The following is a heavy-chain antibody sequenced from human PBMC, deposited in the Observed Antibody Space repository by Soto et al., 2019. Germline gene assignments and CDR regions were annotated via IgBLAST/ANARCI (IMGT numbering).Heavy chain of an antibody. J-gene: IGHJ4*02. D-gene: IGHD3-22*01. CDR2: INAGNGNT. CDR1: GYTFTSYA. V-gene: IGHV1-3*01. CDR3: ARSDYYDSSGYYSCTY. Sequence: ASVKVSCKASGYTFTSYAMHWVRQAPGQRLEWMGWINAGNGNTKYSQKFQGRVTITRDTSASTAYMELSSLRSEDTAVYYCARSDYYDSSGYYSCTYWGQGTLVTVSS.